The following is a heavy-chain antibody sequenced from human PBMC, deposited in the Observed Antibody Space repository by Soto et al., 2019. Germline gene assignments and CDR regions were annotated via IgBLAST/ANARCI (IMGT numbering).Heavy chain of an antibody. CDR1: GYTFTSYA. V-gene: IGHV1-3*05. CDR2: INAGNGNT. D-gene: IGHD2-21*02. Sequence: QVKLVQSGAEEKKPGASVKVSCKASGYTFTSYAMHWVRQAPGQRLEWMGWINAGNGNTKYSQKFQGRVTITRDTSAITAYMELSSLRSEDTAVYYCARAWVVVTAPDYWGQGTLVTVSS. CDR3: ARAWVVVTAPDY. J-gene: IGHJ4*02.